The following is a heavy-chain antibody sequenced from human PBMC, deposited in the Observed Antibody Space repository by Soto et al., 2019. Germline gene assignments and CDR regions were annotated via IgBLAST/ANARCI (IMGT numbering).Heavy chain of an antibody. CDR2: MNPNSGNS. D-gene: IGHD3-3*01. V-gene: IGHV1-8*01. CDR3: AREEKGRYYYYYYGMDV. CDR1: GYTFTSYD. Sequence: ASVKVSCKASGYTFTSYDINWVRQATGQGLEWMGCMNPNSGNSGNAQKFQGRVTMTRNTSISTDYMELSSLRSEDTAVYYCAREEKGRYYYYYYGMDVWGQGTTVTVSS. J-gene: IGHJ6*02.